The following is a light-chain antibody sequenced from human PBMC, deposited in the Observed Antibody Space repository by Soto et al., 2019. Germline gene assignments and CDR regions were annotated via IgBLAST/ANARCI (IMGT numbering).Light chain of an antibody. CDR2: KAS. J-gene: IGKJ4*01. V-gene: IGKV1-5*03. CDR1: QSISSW. Sequence: DIQLTQSPSPLSASVGDRVTITCRASQSISSWLAWYQQKPGKAPKLLVYKASSLESGVPSRFSGSGSGTEFTLTISTLQPDDFATYYCQQYETYPLTFGGGTKVEIK. CDR3: QQYETYPLT.